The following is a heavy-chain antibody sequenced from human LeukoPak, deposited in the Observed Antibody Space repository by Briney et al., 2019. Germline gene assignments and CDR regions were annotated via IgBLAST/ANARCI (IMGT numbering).Heavy chain of an antibody. J-gene: IGHJ4*02. V-gene: IGHV3-21*01. Sequence: GGSLRLSCAASGFTFSSYSMSWVRQAPGKGLEWVSSISSSGSYIYYADSVKGRFTISRDNAKNSLYLQMNSLRAEDTAVYYCARDSSYYDILTGYLPHTRTLDYWGQGTLVTVSS. CDR3: ARDSSYYDILTGYLPHTRTLDY. D-gene: IGHD3-9*01. CDR1: GFTFSSYS. CDR2: ISSSGSYI.